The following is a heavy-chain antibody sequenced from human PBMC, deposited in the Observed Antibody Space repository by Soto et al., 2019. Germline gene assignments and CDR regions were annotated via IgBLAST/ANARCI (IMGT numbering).Heavy chain of an antibody. CDR3: ARDRGYDILTGRDGFDP. D-gene: IGHD3-9*01. Sequence: SETLSLTCTVSGGSISSYYWSWIRQPPGKGLEWIGYIYYSGSTNYNPSLKSRVTISVDTSKNQFSLKLSSVTAADTAVYYCARDRGYDILTGRDGFDPWGQGTLVTVS. J-gene: IGHJ5*02. CDR2: IYYSGST. V-gene: IGHV4-59*01. CDR1: GGSISSYY.